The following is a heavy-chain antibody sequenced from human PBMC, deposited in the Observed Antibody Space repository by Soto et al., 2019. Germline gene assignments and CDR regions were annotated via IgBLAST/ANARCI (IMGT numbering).Heavy chain of an antibody. CDR1: GFSLSTTSVG. J-gene: IGHJ3*01. V-gene: IGHV2-5*02. Sequence: QIILKESGPTLVKPTQTLTLTCSFSGFSLSTTSVGVGWIRQPPGKALQWLALNYWDGDKRYSPSQKRRLTITKDTSKNQVVLTMTNMDPVDTGTYYCVYMPPQQWVSFNVWGQGTVVIVSS. CDR3: VYMPPQQWVSFNV. CDR2: NYWDGDK. D-gene: IGHD6-19*01.